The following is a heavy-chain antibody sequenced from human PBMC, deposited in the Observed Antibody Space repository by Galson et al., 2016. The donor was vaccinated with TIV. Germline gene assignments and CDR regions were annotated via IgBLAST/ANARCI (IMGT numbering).Heavy chain of an antibody. CDR1: GGTFSSYV. D-gene: IGHD5-18*01. J-gene: IGHJ6*02. CDR3: ASGRNTAFDTYHYYYGMDV. Sequence: SVKVSCKASGGTFSSYVFNWVRLAPGQGLEWMGGIIPLFRTTNYAQKFQGRVTITADESTNTAYMELNSLRSGDTAVYYCASGRNTAFDTYHYYYGMDVWGQGTTVTVSS. CDR2: IIPLFRTT. V-gene: IGHV1-69*13.